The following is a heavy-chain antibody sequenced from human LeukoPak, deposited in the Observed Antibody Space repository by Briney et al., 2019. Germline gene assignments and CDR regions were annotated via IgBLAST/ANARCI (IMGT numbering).Heavy chain of an antibody. CDR1: GSRFTSYW. Sequence: GEPLRISCKGPGSRFTSYWISWGRQMPGKGLEWMGRIDPSDYYTNFSPSFQGHVTISADKSISTASLQWISLKASDTAMYYCARGEMTTVTTRGIYYFDYWGQGTLVTVSS. CDR2: IDPSDYYT. J-gene: IGHJ4*02. CDR3: ARGEMTTVTTRGIYYFDY. D-gene: IGHD4-17*01. V-gene: IGHV5-10-1*01.